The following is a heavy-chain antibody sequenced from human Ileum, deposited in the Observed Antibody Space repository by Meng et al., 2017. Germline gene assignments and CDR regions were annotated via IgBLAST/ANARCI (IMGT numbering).Heavy chain of an antibody. J-gene: IGHJ4*02. CDR3: ARGRPLDY. Sequence: SETLSLTCTVPGGSISSGTYYWTWIRQHPGMGLEYLGCISYSGTTYYNPSLKSRVTISRDTSKNLFSLNLSSVTVADTAVYYCARGRPLDYWGQGTLVTVSS. CDR1: GGSISSGTYY. V-gene: IGHV4-31*03. CDR2: ISYSGTT.